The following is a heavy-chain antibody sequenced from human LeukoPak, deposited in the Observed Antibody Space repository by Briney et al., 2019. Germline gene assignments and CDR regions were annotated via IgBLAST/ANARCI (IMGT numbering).Heavy chain of an antibody. J-gene: IGHJ5*01. CDR1: GLTFDIYS. CDR3: ARDGTTNRYNWFDS. V-gene: IGHV3-48*04. Sequence: PGGALRLSCEASGLTFDIYSMSWVRQAPGKGLEWISYISDSGTTEYYADSVKGRFTISRDNAKNSLYLQMNSLTGEDTALYYCARDGTTNRYNWFDSWGQGTLVTVSS. CDR2: ISDSGTTE. D-gene: IGHD2-8*01.